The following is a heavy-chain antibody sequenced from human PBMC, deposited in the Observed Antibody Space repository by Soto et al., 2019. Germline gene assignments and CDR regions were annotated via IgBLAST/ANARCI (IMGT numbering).Heavy chain of an antibody. Sequence: SETLSLTCTVSGVSISSYYWSWIRQPPGKGLEWIGYIYYSGSTNYNPSLKSRVTISVDTSKNQFSLKLSSVTAADTAVYYFARQMRGATISIYYYGMDVWGQGTTVTVSS. CDR3: ARQMRGATISIYYYGMDV. CDR2: IYYSGST. CDR1: GVSISSYY. V-gene: IGHV4-59*01. J-gene: IGHJ6*02. D-gene: IGHD5-12*01.